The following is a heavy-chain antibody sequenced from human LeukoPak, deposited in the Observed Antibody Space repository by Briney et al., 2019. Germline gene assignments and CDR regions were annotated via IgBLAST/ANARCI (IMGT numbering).Heavy chain of an antibody. CDR1: GFTFSSYS. D-gene: IGHD6-13*01. CDR3: ASLALVEAGTNWFDP. CDR2: ISSSSSYI. V-gene: IGHV3-21*01. Sequence: GGSLRLSCAASGFTFSSYSMNWVRQAPGKGLEWVSSISSSSSYIYYADSVKGRFTISRDNAKNSLYLQMNSLRAEDTAVYYCASLALVEAGTNWFDPWGQGTLVTVSS. J-gene: IGHJ5*02.